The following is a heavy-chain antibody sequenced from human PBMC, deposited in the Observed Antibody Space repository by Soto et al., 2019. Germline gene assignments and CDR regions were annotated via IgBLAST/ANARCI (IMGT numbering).Heavy chain of an antibody. Sequence: QVQLVQSGAEVKKPGASVKVSCKASGYTFTSYDINWVRQATGQGLEWMGWMNPNSGNTGYAQKFQSRVTMTRNTSISTAYMELSSLRSEDKAVYYCARAREYYYGMDVWGQGTTVTVSS. V-gene: IGHV1-8*01. CDR3: ARAREYYYGMDV. CDR2: MNPNSGNT. J-gene: IGHJ6*02. CDR1: GYTFTSYD.